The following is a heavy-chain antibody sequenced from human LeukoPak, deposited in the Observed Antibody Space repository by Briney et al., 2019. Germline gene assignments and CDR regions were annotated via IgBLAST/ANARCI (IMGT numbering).Heavy chain of an antibody. CDR2: INHSGST. Sequence: PSETLSLTCAVYGGSFSGYYRSWIRQPPGKGLEWIGEINHSGSTNYNPSLKSRVTISVDTSKNQFSLKLSSVTAADTAVYYCARGVPAATQSSFDYWGQGTLVTVSS. CDR3: ARGVPAATQSSFDY. D-gene: IGHD2-2*01. J-gene: IGHJ4*02. CDR1: GGSFSGYY. V-gene: IGHV4-34*01.